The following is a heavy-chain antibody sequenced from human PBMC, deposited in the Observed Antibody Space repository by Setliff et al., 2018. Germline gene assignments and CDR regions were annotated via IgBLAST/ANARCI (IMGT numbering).Heavy chain of an antibody. D-gene: IGHD6-19*01. J-gene: IGHJ5*02. Sequence: GGSLRLSCAASGFTFSSYAMHWVRQAPGEGLEYVSAISSNGGSTYYANSVKGRFTISRDNSKNTLYLQMGSLRAEDMAVYYCARSRTGEYSSGWLNWFDPWGQGTLVTVSS. CDR1: GFTFSSYA. CDR3: ARSRTGEYSSGWLNWFDP. CDR2: ISSNGGST. V-gene: IGHV3-64*01.